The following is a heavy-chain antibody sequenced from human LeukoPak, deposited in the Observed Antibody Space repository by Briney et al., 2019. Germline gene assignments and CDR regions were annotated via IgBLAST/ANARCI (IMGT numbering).Heavy chain of an antibody. D-gene: IGHD3-22*01. CDR1: GVTFSDYY. V-gene: IGHV3-11*04. CDR2: ISSSGSTI. J-gene: IGHJ4*02. Sequence: GGSLRLSCAASGVTFSDYYMSWIRQAPGKGLEWVSYISSSGSTIYYADSVKGRFTISRDNAKNSLYLQMNSLRAEDTAVYYCARATTYYYDSSVGYWGQGTLVTVSS. CDR3: ARATTYYYDSSVGY.